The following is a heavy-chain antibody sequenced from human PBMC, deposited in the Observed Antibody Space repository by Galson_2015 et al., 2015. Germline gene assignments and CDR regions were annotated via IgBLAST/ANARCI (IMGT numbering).Heavy chain of an antibody. Sequence: TLSLTCTVSGGSISSGTYFRSWIRQPAGKGLEWIGRIYTSGGTNYNPSLKSRDTISIDTSNNHFSLKLSSLTATDTAVYYCARASYYFDYWSQGTLVTVSS. CDR1: GGSISSGTYF. CDR3: ARASYYFDY. CDR2: IYTSGGT. J-gene: IGHJ4*02. V-gene: IGHV4-61*02.